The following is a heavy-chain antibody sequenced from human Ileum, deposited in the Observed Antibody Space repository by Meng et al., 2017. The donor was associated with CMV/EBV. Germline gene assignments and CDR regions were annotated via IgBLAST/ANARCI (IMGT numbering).Heavy chain of an antibody. V-gene: IGHV4-4*07. Sequence: LQESGSGLVKPSETLSLPCTVAGDSISSNFWSWIRQPAGKGLEWIGRIYSSGSTFYNPSLNSRVTMSVDTSKNQFSLSLASVTAADTAIYFCAREESVGIAVTGTFDYWGQGILVTVSS. CDR2: IYSSGST. J-gene: IGHJ4*02. CDR1: GDSISSNF. D-gene: IGHD6-19*01. CDR3: AREESVGIAVTGTFDY.